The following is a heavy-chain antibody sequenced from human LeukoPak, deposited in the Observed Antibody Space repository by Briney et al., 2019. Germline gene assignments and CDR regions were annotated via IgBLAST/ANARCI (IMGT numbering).Heavy chain of an antibody. D-gene: IGHD2-2*01. CDR3: ARGFCSTTTCYALHFDY. CDR2: VNHSRST. J-gene: IGHJ4*02. CDR1: GGSFSGYY. V-gene: IGHV4-34*01. Sequence: PSETLSLTCAVSGGSFSGYYWSWIRQPPGKGLEWIGEVNHSRSTNYNPSLKSRVTISIDTSENQFSLRLSSVTAADTAVYYCARGFCSTTTCYALHFDYWGQGSLVTVSS.